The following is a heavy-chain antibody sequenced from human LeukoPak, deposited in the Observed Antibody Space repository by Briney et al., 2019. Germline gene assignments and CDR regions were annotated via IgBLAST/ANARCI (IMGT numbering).Heavy chain of an antibody. D-gene: IGHD4-23*01. CDR2: ISWDGGTT. V-gene: IGHV3-43D*03. Sequence: GGSLRLSCAASGFTFDDYAMHWVRQAPGKGLEWVSLISWDGGTTSYADSVKGRFTISRDNSKNSLYLPMNSLRAEDTALYYCARSADYGGNSYWYFDLWGRGTLVTVSS. CDR1: GFTFDDYA. J-gene: IGHJ2*01. CDR3: ARSADYGGNSYWYFDL.